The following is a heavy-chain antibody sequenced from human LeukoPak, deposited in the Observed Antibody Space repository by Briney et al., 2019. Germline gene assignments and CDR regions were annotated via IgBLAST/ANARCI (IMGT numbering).Heavy chain of an antibody. CDR3: ARVVVRWDQYYFDY. J-gene: IGHJ4*02. D-gene: IGHD1-26*01. CDR1: GGTFSGYA. Sequence: SVKVSCKASGGTFSGYAISWVRQAPGQGLEWMGGIIPIFGTANYAQKFQGRVTITTDESTSTAYMELSSLRSEDTAVYYCARVVVRWDQYYFDYWGQGTLVTVSS. CDR2: IIPIFGTA. V-gene: IGHV1-69*05.